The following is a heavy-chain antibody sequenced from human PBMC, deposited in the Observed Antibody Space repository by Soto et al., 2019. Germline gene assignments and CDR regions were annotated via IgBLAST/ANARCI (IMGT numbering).Heavy chain of an antibody. CDR3: AREGPFLGYCSGGSCYSEPQDGRFDP. J-gene: IGHJ5*02. D-gene: IGHD2-15*01. CDR2: ISAYNGNT. CDR1: GYTFTSYG. V-gene: IGHV1-18*01. Sequence: GASVKVSCKASGYTFTSYGISWVRQAPGQGLEWMGWISAYNGNTNYAQKLQGRVTMTTDTSTSTAYMELRSLRSDDTAVYYCAREGPFLGYCSGGSCYSEPQDGRFDPWRQGTLVTVSS.